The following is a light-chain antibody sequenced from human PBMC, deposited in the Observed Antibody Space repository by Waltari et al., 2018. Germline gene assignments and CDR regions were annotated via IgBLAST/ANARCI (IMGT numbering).Light chain of an antibody. CDR1: SSDVGGYNY. Sequence: QSALTQPASVSGSPGESITISCTGTSSDVGGYNYVSWYQQHPGKAPKLMIYDVSSRPAGVSDLFSGSKSGNTASLTISGLQAEDEADYYCSSYTSSGTYVFGTRTKVSVL. J-gene: IGLJ1*01. V-gene: IGLV2-14*03. CDR3: SSYTSSGTYV. CDR2: DVS.